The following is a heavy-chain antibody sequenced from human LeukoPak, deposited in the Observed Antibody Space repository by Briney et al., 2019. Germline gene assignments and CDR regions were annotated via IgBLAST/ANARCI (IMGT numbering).Heavy chain of an antibody. D-gene: IGHD2-15*01. CDR1: GFTFSSYA. Sequence: GGSLRLSCAASGFTFSSYAMSWVRQAPGKGLEWVSAISGSGGSTYYADSVKGRFTISRDNSKNTLYLQINSLRAEDTAVYYCAKDRADSIVVVVAATPDYWGQGTLVTVSS. CDR2: ISGSGGST. J-gene: IGHJ4*02. V-gene: IGHV3-23*01. CDR3: AKDRADSIVVVVAATPDY.